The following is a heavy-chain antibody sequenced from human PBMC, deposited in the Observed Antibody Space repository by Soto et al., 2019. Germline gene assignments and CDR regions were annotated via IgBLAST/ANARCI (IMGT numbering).Heavy chain of an antibody. CDR1: GYTFTGYY. CDR3: ARDRVTIVRGGTGGMDV. CDR2: INPNSGGT. Sequence: QVQLVQSGAEVKKPGASVKVSCKASGYTFTGYYMHWVRQAPGQGLEWMGWINPNSGGTNYVQKFQGWVTMTRDTSISTAYMELSRLRSDDTAVYYCARDRVTIVRGGTGGMDVWGQGTTVTVSS. D-gene: IGHD3-10*01. J-gene: IGHJ6*02. V-gene: IGHV1-2*04.